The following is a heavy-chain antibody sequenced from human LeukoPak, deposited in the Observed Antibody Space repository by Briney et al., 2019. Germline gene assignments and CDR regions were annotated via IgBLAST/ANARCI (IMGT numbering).Heavy chain of an antibody. V-gene: IGHV1-46*01. CDR3: ARDPPYGSGSSYYFDY. Sequence: ASVKVSCKASGYTFTGYYMHWVRQAPGQGLEWMGIINPSGGSTSYAQKFQGRVTMTRDTSTSTVYMELSSLRSEDTAVYYCARDPPYGSGSSYYFDYWGQGTLVTVSS. D-gene: IGHD3-10*01. CDR2: INPSGGST. CDR1: GYTFTGYY. J-gene: IGHJ4*02.